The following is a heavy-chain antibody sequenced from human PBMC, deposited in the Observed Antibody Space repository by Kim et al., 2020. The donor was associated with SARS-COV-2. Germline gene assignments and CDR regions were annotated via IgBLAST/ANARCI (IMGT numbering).Heavy chain of an antibody. CDR3: ARDAFFGGVIRGGNWFEP. D-gene: IGHD3-3*01. J-gene: IGHJ5*02. CDR2: LSSSGSTI. CDR1: GFTFSDYY. V-gene: IGHV3-11*01. Sequence: GGSLRLSCAASGFTFSDYYMSWIRQAPGKGVEWVAYLSSSGSTIYYADSVKGRFTISRDNAKNSLYLQMNSLRAEDTAVYYCARDAFFGGVIRGGNWFEPWGKEPRVTVSS.